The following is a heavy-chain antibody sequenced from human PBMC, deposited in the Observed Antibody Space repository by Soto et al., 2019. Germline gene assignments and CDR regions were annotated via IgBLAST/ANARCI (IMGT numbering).Heavy chain of an antibody. J-gene: IGHJ6*02. CDR1: GFSFSSVA. CDR2: ISGSADST. D-gene: IGHD2-8*01. Sequence: EVQLLESGGGFIHPGGSLRLSCAASGFSFSSVAMNWVRQAPGKGLEWVSIISGSADSTFYADSVKGRCTISRDNSKSTLYLQINSLRAEDTAVYYCAKTRGAMIYAISVYGMDVWGQGTTVTVSS. V-gene: IGHV3-23*01. CDR3: AKTRGAMIYAISVYGMDV.